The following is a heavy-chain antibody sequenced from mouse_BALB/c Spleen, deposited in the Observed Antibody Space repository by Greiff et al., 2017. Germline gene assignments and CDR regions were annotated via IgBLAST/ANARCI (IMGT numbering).Heavy chain of an antibody. V-gene: IGHV1-9*01. CDR2: ILPGSGST. Sequence: QVQLQQSGAELMKPGASVKISCKATGYTFSSYWIEWVKQRPGHGLEWIGEILPGSGSTNYNEKFKGKATFTADTSSNTAYMQLSSLTSEDSAVYYCARVYYDYDVDYWGQGTTLTVSS. D-gene: IGHD2-4*01. J-gene: IGHJ2*01. CDR3: ARVYYDYDVDY. CDR1: GYTFSSYW.